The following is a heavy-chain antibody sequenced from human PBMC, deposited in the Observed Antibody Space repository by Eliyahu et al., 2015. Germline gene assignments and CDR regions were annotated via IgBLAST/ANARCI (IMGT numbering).Heavy chain of an antibody. CDR1: GTFSNYA. Sequence: GTFSNYAISWVRQAPGQGLEWMGGIIPIFGTANYKQKFQGRVTITADESTSTAYMELSSLRSEDTAVYYCARGFGNDNAGYYYFYWGQGTLVTVSA. CDR2: IIPIFGTA. V-gene: IGHV1-69*01. D-gene: IGHD3-9*01. CDR3: ARGFGNDNAGYYYFY. J-gene: IGHJ4*02.